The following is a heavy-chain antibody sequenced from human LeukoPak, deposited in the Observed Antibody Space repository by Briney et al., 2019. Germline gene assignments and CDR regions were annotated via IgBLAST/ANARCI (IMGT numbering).Heavy chain of an antibody. V-gene: IGHV1-18*01. J-gene: IGHJ5*02. Sequence: ASVKVSCKASGYTFTSYGISWLRQSPGQGLEGMGWISAYNGNTNYAQKLQGRVTMTTDTSTSTAYMELRSLRSDDTAVYYCARDGPPYSSSWYNWFDPWGQGTLVTVSS. CDR1: GYTFTSYG. D-gene: IGHD6-13*01. CDR3: ARDGPPYSSSWYNWFDP. CDR2: ISAYNGNT.